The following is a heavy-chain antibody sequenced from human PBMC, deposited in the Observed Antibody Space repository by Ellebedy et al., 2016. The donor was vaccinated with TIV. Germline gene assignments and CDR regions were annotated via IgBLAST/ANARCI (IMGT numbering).Heavy chain of an antibody. V-gene: IGHV1-18*04. D-gene: IGHD3-22*01. CDR3: ARDSADYDSSGYYALWGAWGYYGMDV. J-gene: IGHJ6*02. CDR2: IRAYNGNT. Sequence: AASVKVSCKASGYTFTSYGISWVRQAPGQGLEWMGWIRAYNGNTNYAQKLQGRVTMTTDTSTSTAYMELRSLRSDDTAVYYCARDSADYDSSGYYALWGAWGYYGMDVWGQGTTVTVSS. CDR1: GYTFTSYG.